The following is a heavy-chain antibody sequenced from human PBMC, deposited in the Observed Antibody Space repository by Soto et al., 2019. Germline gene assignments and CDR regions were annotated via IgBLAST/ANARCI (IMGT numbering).Heavy chain of an antibody. J-gene: IGHJ5*02. CDR1: GYTLTELS. D-gene: IGHD3-3*01. CDR3: ATYDFWSGYFRFDP. V-gene: IGHV1-24*01. CDR2: FDPEDGET. Sequence: ASVKVSCKVCGYTLTELSMHWVRQAPGKGLEWMGGFDPEDGETIYAQKFQGRVTMTEDTSTDTAYMELSSLRSEDTAVYYCATYDFWSGYFRFDPWGQGTLVTVSS.